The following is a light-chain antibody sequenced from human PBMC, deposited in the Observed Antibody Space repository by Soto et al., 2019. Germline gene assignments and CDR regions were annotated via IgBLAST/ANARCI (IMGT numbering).Light chain of an antibody. CDR1: SGHSNYA. CDR3: QTWGTGIRV. J-gene: IGLJ2*01. V-gene: IGLV4-69*01. CDR2: LNSDGSH. Sequence: QTVVTQSPSASASLGASVKLTCALSSGHSNYAIAWLQQQPEKGPRYLMKLNSDGSHSKGDGIPDRFSGSSSGADRYLSISSLQSEDEADYYCQTWGTGIRVFGGGTKLTVL.